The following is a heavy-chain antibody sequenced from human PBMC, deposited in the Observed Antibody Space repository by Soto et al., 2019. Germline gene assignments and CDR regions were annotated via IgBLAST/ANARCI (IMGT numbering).Heavy chain of an antibody. V-gene: IGHV1-69*01. Sequence: QVQLVQSGAEVKKPGSSVKVSCKASGGTFSSYAISWVRQAPGQGLEWMGGIIPIFGTANYAQKFQGRVTITADESTSTAYMELSSLRSEDTAVYYCARDPFIWGVDTANSAGADAFDIWGQGTMVTVSS. CDR2: IIPIFGTA. D-gene: IGHD5-18*01. J-gene: IGHJ3*02. CDR1: GGTFSSYA. CDR3: ARDPFIWGVDTANSAGADAFDI.